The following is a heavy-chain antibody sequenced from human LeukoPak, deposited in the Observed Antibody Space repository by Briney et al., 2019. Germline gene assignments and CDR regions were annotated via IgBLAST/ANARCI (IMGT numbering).Heavy chain of an antibody. J-gene: IGHJ6*04. Sequence: GRSLRLSCAASGFTFSSYGMHWVRQAPGKGLEWVAVISYDGSNKYYADSVEGRFTISRDNSKNTLYLQMNSLRAEDTAVYYCAKDKARYGMDVWGKGTTVTVSS. CDR2: ISYDGSNK. CDR3: AKDKARYGMDV. V-gene: IGHV3-30*18. CDR1: GFTFSSYG.